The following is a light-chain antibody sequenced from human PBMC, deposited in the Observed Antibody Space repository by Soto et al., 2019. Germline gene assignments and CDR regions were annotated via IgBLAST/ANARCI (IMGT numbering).Light chain of an antibody. CDR1: TGTVTSGYY. V-gene: IGLV7-43*01. CDR3: LLYYGGAYV. Sequence: QAVVTQEPSRTVSPGGTVTLTCASSTGTVTSGYYPSWFQQKPGQAPRALIYNTSNKHSWTPARFSGSLLGGKAALTLSGVQPEDEAEYYCLLYYGGAYVFGTGTKVTVL. CDR2: NTS. J-gene: IGLJ1*01.